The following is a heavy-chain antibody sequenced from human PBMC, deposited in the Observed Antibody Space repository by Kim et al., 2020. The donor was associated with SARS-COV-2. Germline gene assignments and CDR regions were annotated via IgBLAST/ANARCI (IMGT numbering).Heavy chain of an antibody. V-gene: IGHV3-30*01. Sequence: DSVEGRFTITRDNSKNTLYLQMNSLRAEDTAVYYCARDPRGQYYYYYMDVWGKGTTVTVSS. CDR3: ARDPRGQYYYYYMDV. J-gene: IGHJ6*03.